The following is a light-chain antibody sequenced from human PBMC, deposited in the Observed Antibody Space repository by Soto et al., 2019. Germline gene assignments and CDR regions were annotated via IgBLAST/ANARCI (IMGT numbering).Light chain of an antibody. Sequence: QSVLTQPASVSGSPGQSIAISCTGTSTDVGGYNYVSWYQQHPGKAPKLIIYEVNNRPSGVSNRFSGSNSGNTASLTISGLQAEDEADYYCSSYTSSTTWVFGGRTKVTVL. CDR2: EVN. V-gene: IGLV2-14*01. CDR3: SSYTSSTTWV. J-gene: IGLJ3*02. CDR1: STDVGGYNY.